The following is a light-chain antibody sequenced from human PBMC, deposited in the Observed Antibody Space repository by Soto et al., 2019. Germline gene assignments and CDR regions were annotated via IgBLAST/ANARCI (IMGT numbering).Light chain of an antibody. CDR2: DAS. J-gene: IGKJ1*01. Sequence: EIVLTQSPATLSLSPGERATLTCRASQRVSSYLAWYQQEPSQAPRLLIYDASNRATGIPARFSGSGSGTDFTLTISSLEPEDFAVYYCQQYGDPRTFGQGTKV. CDR3: QQYGDPRT. CDR1: QRVSSY. V-gene: IGKV3-11*01.